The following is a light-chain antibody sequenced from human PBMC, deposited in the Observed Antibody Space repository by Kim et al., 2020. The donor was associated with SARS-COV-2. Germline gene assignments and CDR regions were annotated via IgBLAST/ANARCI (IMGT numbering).Light chain of an antibody. CDR3: QKYNSAPWT. CDR2: AAS. CDR1: QDIANS. V-gene: IGKV1-27*01. Sequence: ASVGDRVTSTCRASQDIANSLAWYQQKPGKVPKVLIYAASTLQSGVPSRFSGSGSGTEFTLTIGSLQTEDAATYYCQKYNSAPWTFGPGTKVDIK. J-gene: IGKJ1*01.